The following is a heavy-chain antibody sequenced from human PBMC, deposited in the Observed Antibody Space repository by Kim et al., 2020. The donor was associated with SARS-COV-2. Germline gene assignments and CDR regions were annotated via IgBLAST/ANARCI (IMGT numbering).Heavy chain of an antibody. V-gene: IGHV4-59*01. Sequence: SETLSHTCTVSGGSISSYYWSWIRQPPGKGLEWIGYIYYSGSTKYNPSLKSRVTISLDTSKNQFSLKLSSVTAADTAVYYCTRDRLFGGWFDPWGQGALVTVSS. CDR2: IYYSGST. CDR3: TRDRLFGGWFDP. D-gene: IGHD2-15*01. J-gene: IGHJ5*02. CDR1: GGSISSYY.